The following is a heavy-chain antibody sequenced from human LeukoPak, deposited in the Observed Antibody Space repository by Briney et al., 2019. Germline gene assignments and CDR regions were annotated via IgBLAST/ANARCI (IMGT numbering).Heavy chain of an antibody. CDR3: ARDFFAKFTMVRGVMGY. CDR1: GFTFSSYS. D-gene: IGHD3-10*01. CDR2: ISSSSSYI. V-gene: IGHV3-21*01. Sequence: GGSLRLSCAASGFTFSSYSMNWVRQAPGKGLEWVSSISSSSSYIYYADSVKGRFTISRDNAKNSLYLQMNSLRAEDTAVYYCARDFFAKFTMVRGVMGYWGQRTLVTVSS. J-gene: IGHJ4*02.